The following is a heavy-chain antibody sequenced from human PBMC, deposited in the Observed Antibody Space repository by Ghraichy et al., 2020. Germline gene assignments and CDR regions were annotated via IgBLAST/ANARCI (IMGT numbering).Heavy chain of an antibody. CDR3: ARAPYDDDGFYDDGFDV. Sequence: SETLSLTCAVSGGSISSSNWWSWVRQPPGKGLEWIGEIYHRGSTNYNPSLKSRVTISVDKSKNQFSLKLSSVTAADTAVYYCARAPYDDDGFYDDGFDVWGQGIMFTVSS. J-gene: IGHJ3*01. D-gene: IGHD3-22*01. CDR2: IYHRGST. V-gene: IGHV4-4*02. CDR1: GGSISSSNW.